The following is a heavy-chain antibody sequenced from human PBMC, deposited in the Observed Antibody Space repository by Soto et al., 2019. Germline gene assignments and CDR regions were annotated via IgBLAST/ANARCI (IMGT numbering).Heavy chain of an antibody. D-gene: IGHD6-19*01. CDR3: ASTSIAVAGNYYYYYMDV. Sequence: GASVKVSCKASGYTFTSYAMHWVRQAPGQRLEWMGWISAGNGNTKYSQKFQGRVTITRGTSASTAYMALSSLRSEDTAVYYCASTSIAVAGNYYYYYMDVWCKGTTVTVSS. CDR2: ISAGNGNT. J-gene: IGHJ6*03. V-gene: IGHV1-3*01. CDR1: GYTFTSYA.